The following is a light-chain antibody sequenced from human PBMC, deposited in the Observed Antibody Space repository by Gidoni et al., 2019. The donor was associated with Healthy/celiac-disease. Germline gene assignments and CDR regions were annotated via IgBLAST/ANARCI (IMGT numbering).Light chain of an antibody. Sequence: EIVMPQSPATLSVSPGERAPLSCRASQSVSSNLAWYQQKPGQAPRHLIYGASTRATGIPARCSGSGCGTEFTLTISSRQSEDFAVYYCQQYNNWPPWTFGQGTKVEIK. CDR2: GAS. CDR1: QSVSSN. J-gene: IGKJ1*01. V-gene: IGKV3-15*01. CDR3: QQYNNWPPWT.